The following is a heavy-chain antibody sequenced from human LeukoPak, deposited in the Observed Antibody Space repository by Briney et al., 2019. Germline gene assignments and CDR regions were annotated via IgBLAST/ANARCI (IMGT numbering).Heavy chain of an antibody. CDR2: INHSGST. J-gene: IGHJ4*02. V-gene: IGHV4-34*01. Sequence: PSETLSLTCAVYGGSFSGYYWSWIRQPPGKGLEWIGEINHSGSTNYNPSLKSRVTISVDTSKNQFSLKLSSVTAADTAVYYCARSTSSGWLPEDYWGQGTLVTVSS. D-gene: IGHD6-19*01. CDR3: ARSTSSGWLPEDY. CDR1: GGSFSGYY.